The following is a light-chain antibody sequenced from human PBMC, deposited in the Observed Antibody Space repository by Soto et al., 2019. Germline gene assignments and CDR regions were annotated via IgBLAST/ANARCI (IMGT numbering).Light chain of an antibody. J-gene: IGKJ5*01. Sequence: MMMTQSPATLSVSPGERATLSCRASQSVSSNLAWYQQKPGQAPRLLIYGASTRATGIPARFSGSGSGTEFTLTISSLQSEDFAVYYCQQYNNWPRTFGQGTRLEIK. CDR1: QSVSSN. CDR2: GAS. CDR3: QQYNNWPRT. V-gene: IGKV3-15*01.